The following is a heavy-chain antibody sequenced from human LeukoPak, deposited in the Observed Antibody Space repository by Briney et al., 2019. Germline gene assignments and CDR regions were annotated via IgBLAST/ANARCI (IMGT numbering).Heavy chain of an antibody. CDR1: DGSISGFY. J-gene: IGHJ4*02. V-gene: IGHV4-59*08. CDR3: ARQLGYCSSTSCYADKVDY. CDR2: IYNSGST. Sequence: PSETLSLTCTVSDGSISGFYWSWIRQPPGKGLEWIGYIYNSGSTKYNPSLKSRVTMSIDTSKNQFSLKLSSVTAADTAVYYCARQLGYCSSTSCYADKVDYWGQGTLVTVSS. D-gene: IGHD2-2*01.